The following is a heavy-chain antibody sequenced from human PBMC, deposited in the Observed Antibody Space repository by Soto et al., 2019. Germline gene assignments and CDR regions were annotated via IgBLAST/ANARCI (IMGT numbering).Heavy chain of an antibody. CDR3: ARGFGRNCWNKARNPFDI. CDR2: SNPTSGGT. J-gene: IGHJ3*02. D-gene: IGHD3-3*01. Sequence: QVQLVQAEAEVRQPGASVKVSCTASGYTFTGYYLHWLRQAPGQGIEWMGWSNPTSGGTRYAQKFQGWVTVTRDTSNRTAYMEVTSLKFDDTAVYFCARGFGRNCWNKARNPFDIWGQGTLVTVSS. CDR1: GYTFTGYY. V-gene: IGHV1-2*04.